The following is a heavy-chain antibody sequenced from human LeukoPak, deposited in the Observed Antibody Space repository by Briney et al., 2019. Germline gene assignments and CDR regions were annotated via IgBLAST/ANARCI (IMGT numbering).Heavy chain of an antibody. V-gene: IGHV5-10-1*01. CDR2: IDPSDSYT. CDR3: ARQVSDRYGSGSYFYYYGMDV. Sequence: GESLKISCKGSGYSFTSYWISWVGQMPGKGLEWMGRIDPSDSYTNYSPSFQGHVTISADKSISTAYLQWSSLKASDTAMYYCARQVSDRYGSGSYFYYYGMDVWGQGTTVTVSS. J-gene: IGHJ6*02. CDR1: GYSFTSYW. D-gene: IGHD3-10*01.